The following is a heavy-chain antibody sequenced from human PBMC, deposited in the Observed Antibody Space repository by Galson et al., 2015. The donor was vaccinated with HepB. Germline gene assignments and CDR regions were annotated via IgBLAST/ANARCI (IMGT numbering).Heavy chain of an antibody. J-gene: IGHJ6*02. CDR2: ISGSGGST. CDR3: AKSQEGWGIVGAANYYYYGMDV. CDR1: GFTFSSYA. V-gene: IGHV3-23*01. Sequence: SLRLSCAASGFTFSSYAMSWVRQAPGKGLEWVSAISGSGGSTYYADSVKGRFTISRDNSKNTLYLQMNSLRAEDTAVYYCAKSQEGWGIVGAANYYYYGMDVWGQGTTVTVSS. D-gene: IGHD1-26*01.